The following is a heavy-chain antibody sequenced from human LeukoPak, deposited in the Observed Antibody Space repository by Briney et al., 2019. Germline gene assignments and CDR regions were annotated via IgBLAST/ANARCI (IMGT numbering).Heavy chain of an antibody. CDR3: ARDLTRVIAAAGF. Sequence: GASVKVSCKASGYTFTSYYMHWVRQAPGQGLEWMGIINPSGGSTSYAQKFQGRVTMTRDTSTSTAYMELRSLRSDDTAVYYCARDLTRVIAAAGFWGQGTLVAVSS. D-gene: IGHD6-13*01. J-gene: IGHJ4*02. CDR2: INPSGGST. CDR1: GYTFTSYY. V-gene: IGHV1-46*01.